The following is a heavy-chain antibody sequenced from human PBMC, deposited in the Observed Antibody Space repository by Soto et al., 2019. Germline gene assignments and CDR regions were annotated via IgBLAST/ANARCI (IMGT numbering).Heavy chain of an antibody. CDR2: ISISGGST. V-gene: IGHV3-23*01. CDR3: AKDLRDSSGYYYYIDS. CDR1: GFTLSNYA. J-gene: IGHJ4*02. Sequence: PGGSLRLSCAASGFTLSNYAMSWVRQAPGKGLEWVSAISISGGSTYYADSVKGRFTISRDSSKNTLYLQMNSLRAEDTAVYYCAKDLRDSSGYYYYIDSWARESWSPSPQ. D-gene: IGHD3-22*01.